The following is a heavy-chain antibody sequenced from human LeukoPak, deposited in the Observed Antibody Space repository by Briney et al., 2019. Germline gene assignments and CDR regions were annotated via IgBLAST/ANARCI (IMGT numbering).Heavy chain of an antibody. J-gene: IGHJ4*02. CDR2: IKKKGDGGTT. CDR3: TTVTMVRDYDY. V-gene: IGHV3-15*01. CDR1: GFPFSDDW. Sequence: GGSLRLSCAASGFPFSDDWMSWVRKVPGKGLEWVGRIKKKGDGGTTDYAAPVKGRFTISRDDSKNMLYLEMSNLKIEDTAVYYCTTVTMVRDYDYWGQGTLVTVSS. D-gene: IGHD3-10*01.